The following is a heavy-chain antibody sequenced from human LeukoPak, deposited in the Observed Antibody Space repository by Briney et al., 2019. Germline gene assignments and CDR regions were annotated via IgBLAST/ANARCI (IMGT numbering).Heavy chain of an antibody. D-gene: IGHD3-22*01. CDR2: ISWNSGSI. J-gene: IGHJ3*02. CDR1: GFTFDDYA. Sequence: AGGSLRLSCAASGFTFDDYAMHWVRQAPGKGLEWVSGISWNSGSIGYADSVKGRFTISRDNAKNSLYLQMNSLRAEDMALYYCARGDYYESSGYFIDAFDIWGQGTMVTVSA. CDR3: ARGDYYESSGYFIDAFDI. V-gene: IGHV3-9*03.